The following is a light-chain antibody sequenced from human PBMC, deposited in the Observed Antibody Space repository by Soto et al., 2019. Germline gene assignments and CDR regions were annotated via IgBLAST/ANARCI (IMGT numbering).Light chain of an antibody. CDR3: PQYGNTLWR. CDR2: GAC. CDR1: QSVDSNY. V-gene: IGKV3-20*01. J-gene: IGKJ1*01. Sequence: EIVLTKSPGTESLSAGAAATIPCRVSQSVDSNYLTLYQQKPGQAPRLLIHGACARGTGTTDTYSGRASGAVCTLPNIRLEPEDVTVYFSPQYGNTLWRSGQAT.